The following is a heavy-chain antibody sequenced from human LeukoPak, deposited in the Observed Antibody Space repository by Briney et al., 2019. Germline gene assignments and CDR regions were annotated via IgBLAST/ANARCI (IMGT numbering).Heavy chain of an antibody. J-gene: IGHJ3*02. Sequence: GGALTLSCAVSGLTVRSNYMSWLRQAPGKGLEGVAVFYRCGDTYYEDSVKGRFTISRDSSKNTLDLQMNNLRAEDTAVYYCARVIRSAIVVVPPPPNAFDIWGQGTVVTVSS. CDR1: GLTVRSNY. V-gene: IGHV3-53*01. D-gene: IGHD2-2*01. CDR2: FYRCGDT. CDR3: ARVIRSAIVVVPPPPNAFDI.